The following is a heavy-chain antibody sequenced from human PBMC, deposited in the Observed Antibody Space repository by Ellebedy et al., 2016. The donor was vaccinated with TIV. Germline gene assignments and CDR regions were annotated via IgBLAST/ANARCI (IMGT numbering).Heavy chain of an antibody. CDR2: INAGNGNT. CDR1: GYTFTSYA. J-gene: IGHJ4*02. D-gene: IGHD6-6*01. V-gene: IGHV1-3*01. CDR3: ARGGTRKKTSSSGPQFDY. Sequence: ASVKVSCKASGYTFTSYAMHWVRQAPGQRLEWMGWINAGNGNTKYSQKFQGRVTITRDTSASTAYMELSSLRSEDTAVYYCARGGTRKKTSSSGPQFDYWGQGTLVTVSS.